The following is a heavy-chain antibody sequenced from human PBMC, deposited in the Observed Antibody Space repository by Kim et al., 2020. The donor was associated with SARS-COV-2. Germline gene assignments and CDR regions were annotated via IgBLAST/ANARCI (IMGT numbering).Heavy chain of an antibody. J-gene: IGHJ4*02. CDR3: ARDLPTLPNDYGDPFDY. V-gene: IGHV3-33*01. CDR1: GFTFSSYG. CDR2: IWYDGSNK. D-gene: IGHD4-17*01. Sequence: GGSLRLSCAASGFTFSSYGMHWVRQAPGKGLEWVAVIWYDGSNKYYADSVKGRFTISRDNSKNTLYLQMNSLRAEDTAGYYCARDLPTLPNDYGDPFDYWGQETLVTVSS.